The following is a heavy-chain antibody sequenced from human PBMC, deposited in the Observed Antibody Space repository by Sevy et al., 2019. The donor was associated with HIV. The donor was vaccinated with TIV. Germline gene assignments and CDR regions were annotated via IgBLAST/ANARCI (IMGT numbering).Heavy chain of an antibody. CDR3: ARGGITMVRGVTNWFDP. D-gene: IGHD3-10*01. CDR2: ISYDGSKK. V-gene: IGHV3-30-3*01. Sequence: GGSLRLACAASGFTFSSYAMHWVRQAPGKGLEWVAVISYDGSKKYYANSVKGRFTISRDNSKNTLYLPMNSLRAEDTAVYYCARGGITMVRGVTNWFDPWGQGTLVTVSS. CDR1: GFTFSSYA. J-gene: IGHJ5*02.